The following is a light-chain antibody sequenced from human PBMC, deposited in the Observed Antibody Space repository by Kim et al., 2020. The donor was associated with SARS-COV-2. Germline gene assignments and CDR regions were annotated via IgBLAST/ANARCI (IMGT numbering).Light chain of an antibody. CDR3: HQSNSLPFT. Sequence: EIVLTQSPDFQSVTPKEKVAITCRASQSIGSSLHWYQQKPYQSPKLLIKYTSQSISGVPSRFSGSGSGSDFTLTINGLEADDAATYYCHQSNSLPFTFGQGTKLEI. J-gene: IGKJ2*01. V-gene: IGKV6-21*02. CDR1: QSIGSS. CDR2: YTS.